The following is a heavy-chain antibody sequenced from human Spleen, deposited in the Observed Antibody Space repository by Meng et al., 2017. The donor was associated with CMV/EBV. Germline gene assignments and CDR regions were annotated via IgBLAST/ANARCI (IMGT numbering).Heavy chain of an antibody. Sequence: VPLQESGPGLVKPSETLSLTCTVSGGSINSYDWSWIRQPAGKGLEWIGRIYTSGSTNYNPSLKSRVTMSVDTSKNQFSLKLSSVTAADTAVYYCARAGEAGYSSSWALDYWGQGTLVTVSS. CDR1: GGSINSYD. V-gene: IGHV4-4*07. D-gene: IGHD6-13*01. CDR3: ARAGEAGYSSSWALDY. J-gene: IGHJ4*02. CDR2: IYTSGST.